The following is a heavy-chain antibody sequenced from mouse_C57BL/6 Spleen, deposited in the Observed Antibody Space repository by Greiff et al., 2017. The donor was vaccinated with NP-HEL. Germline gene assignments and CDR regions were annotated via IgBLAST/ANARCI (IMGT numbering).Heavy chain of an antibody. J-gene: IGHJ3*01. V-gene: IGHV6-3*01. CDR3: TVNYYGSSY. CDR1: GFTFSNYW. CDR2: IRLKSDNYAT. D-gene: IGHD1-1*01. Sequence: DVQLQESGGGLVQPGGSMKLSCVASGFTFSNYWMNWVRQSPEKGLEWVAQIRLKSDNYATHYAESVKGRFTISRDDSKSSVYLQMNNLRAEDTGIYYCTVNYYGSSYWGQGTLVTVSA.